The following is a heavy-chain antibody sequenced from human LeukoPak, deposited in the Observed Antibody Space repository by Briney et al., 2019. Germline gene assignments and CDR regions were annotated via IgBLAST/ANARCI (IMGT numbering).Heavy chain of an antibody. J-gene: IGHJ4*02. V-gene: IGHV3-30*04. CDR2: ISYDGSNK. CDR3: ARVDSSSWSGLDFEY. Sequence: GGSLRLSCAASGFTFSSYAMHWVRQAPGKGLEWVAVISYDGSNKYYADSVKGRSTISRDNSKNTLYLQMNSLRAEDTAVYYCARVDSSSWSGLDFEYWGQGTLVTVSS. D-gene: IGHD6-13*01. CDR1: GFTFSSYA.